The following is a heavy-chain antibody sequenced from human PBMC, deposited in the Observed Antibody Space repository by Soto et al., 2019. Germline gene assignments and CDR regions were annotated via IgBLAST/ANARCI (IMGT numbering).Heavy chain of an antibody. J-gene: IGHJ4*02. CDR2: INHSGST. CDR3: ARGSQDGKQMATIIDFDY. D-gene: IGHD5-12*01. V-gene: IGHV4-34*01. CDR1: GGSFSGYY. Sequence: SETLSLTCAVYGGSFSGYYWSWIRQPPGKGLEWIGEINHSGSTNYNPSLKSRVTISVDTSKNQFSLKLSSVTAADTAVYYCARGSQDGKQMATIIDFDYWGQGTLVTVS.